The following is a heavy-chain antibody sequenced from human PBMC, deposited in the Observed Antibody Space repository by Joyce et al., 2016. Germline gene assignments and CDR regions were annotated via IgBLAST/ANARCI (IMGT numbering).Heavy chain of an antibody. CDR3: ARGLNSGGNAVGY. CDR1: GDTISRSEFY. V-gene: IGHV4-30-4*01. D-gene: IGHD4-23*01. J-gene: IGHJ4*02. Sequence: QVHLQESGPGLVKPSQTLSLTCTVSGDTISRSEFYWSWIRQPPGKGLEWIGYMYYSGGSDYNPSFESRFTISLDTSKNQFSLRLTSVTAADTAVYFCARGLNSGGNAVGYWGQGTLVVVSS. CDR2: MYYSGGS.